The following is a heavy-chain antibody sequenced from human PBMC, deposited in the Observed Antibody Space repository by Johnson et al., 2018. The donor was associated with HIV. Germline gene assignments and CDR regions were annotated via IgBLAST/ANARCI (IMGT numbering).Heavy chain of an antibody. D-gene: IGHD3-22*01. CDR2: IKSKTDGGTT. CDR1: GFTFSNAL. CDR3: TTVSGYYDSSGYYYPDAFDI. Sequence: VQLVESGGGLVKPGGSLRLSCAASGFTFSNALMSWVRQAPWKGLEWVGRIKSKTDGGTTDYAAPVKGRFTISRDDSKNTLYLQMNSLKTEDTAVYYCTTVSGYYDSSGYYYPDAFDIWGQGTIVTVSS. J-gene: IGHJ3*02. V-gene: IGHV3-15*01.